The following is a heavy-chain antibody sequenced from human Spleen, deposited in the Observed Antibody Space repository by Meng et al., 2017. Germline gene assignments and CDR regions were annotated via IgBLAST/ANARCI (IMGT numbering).Heavy chain of an antibody. V-gene: IGHV1-3*01. CDR2: INAGNGNT. Sequence: QVHVVQSVAEVKKPGASVKVSCMASGYPFTSYAMHWVRQAPGQRLEWMGWINAGNGNTKYSQKFQGRVTITRDTSASTAYMELSSLRSEDTAVYYCARMGLKYFDPWGQGTLVTVSS. CDR3: ARMGLKYFDP. D-gene: IGHD2/OR15-2a*01. CDR1: GYPFTSYA. J-gene: IGHJ5*02.